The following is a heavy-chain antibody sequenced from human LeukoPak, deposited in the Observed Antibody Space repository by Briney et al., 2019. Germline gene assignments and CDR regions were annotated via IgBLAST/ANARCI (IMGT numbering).Heavy chain of an antibody. Sequence: GGSLRLSCAASGFTVSSNYMNWVRQAPGKGLEWVSVIYSGGSTYYSDSVKGRFTISRDNSKNTLYLQMNSLRAEDTAVYYCARDQSGFLEWPFWGQGTLVTVSS. CDR2: IYSGGST. J-gene: IGHJ4*02. V-gene: IGHV3-66*02. D-gene: IGHD3-3*01. CDR1: GFTVSSNY. CDR3: ARDQSGFLEWPF.